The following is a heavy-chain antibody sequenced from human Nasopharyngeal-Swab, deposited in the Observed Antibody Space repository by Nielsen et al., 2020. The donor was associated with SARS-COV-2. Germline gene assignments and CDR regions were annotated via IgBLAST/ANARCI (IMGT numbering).Heavy chain of an antibody. CDR2: ISSSSSYI. V-gene: IGHV3-21*01. D-gene: IGHD3-10*01. CDR3: ARDRWFGEFLSFDY. Sequence: WIRQPPGKGLEWVSSISSSSSYIYCADSVKGRFTISRDNAKNSLYLQMNSLRAEDTAVYYCARDRWFGEFLSFDYWGQGTLVTVSS. J-gene: IGHJ4*02.